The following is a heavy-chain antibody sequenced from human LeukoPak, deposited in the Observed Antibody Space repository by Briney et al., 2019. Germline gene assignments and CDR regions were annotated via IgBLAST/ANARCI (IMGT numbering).Heavy chain of an antibody. J-gene: IGHJ5*02. V-gene: IGHV3-43*02. CDR2: ISGDGGST. CDR3: AKDICPKGHVLRFLEWPPLSCAGLRS. D-gene: IGHD3-3*01. CDR1: GFTFSSYA. Sequence: DPGGSLRLSCAASGFTFSSYAMHWVRQAPGKGLEWVSLISGDGGSTYYADSVKGRFTISRDNSKNSLYLQMNSLRTEDTALYYCAKDICPKGHVLRFLEWPPLSCAGLRSWGQGTLVTVSS.